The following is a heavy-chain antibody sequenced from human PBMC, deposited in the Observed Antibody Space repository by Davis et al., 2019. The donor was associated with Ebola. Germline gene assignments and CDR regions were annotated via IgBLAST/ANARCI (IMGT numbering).Heavy chain of an antibody. D-gene: IGHD1-14*01. CDR3: ARESEHPGYFDY. J-gene: IGHJ4*02. Sequence: PSETLSLTCTVSGGSISSHYWSWIRQPPGKGLEWIGYIYYSGSTNYNPSLKSRVTISVDTSKNQFSLKLSSVTAADTAVYYCARESEHPGYFDYWGQGTLVTVSS. CDR1: GGSISSHY. V-gene: IGHV4-59*11. CDR2: IYYSGST.